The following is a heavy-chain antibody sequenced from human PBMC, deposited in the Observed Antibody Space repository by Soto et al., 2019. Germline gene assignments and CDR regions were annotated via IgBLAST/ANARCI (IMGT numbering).Heavy chain of an antibody. Sequence: SVKVSCKASGGTFSSYAISWVRQAPGQGLEWMGGTIPIFGTANYAQKFQGRVTITADESTSTAYMELSSLRSEDTAVYYCARPTRYYYDSSGQSAWFDPWGQGTLVTVSS. CDR2: TIPIFGTA. CDR1: GGTFSSYA. J-gene: IGHJ5*02. V-gene: IGHV1-69*13. CDR3: ARPTRYYYDSSGQSAWFDP. D-gene: IGHD3-22*01.